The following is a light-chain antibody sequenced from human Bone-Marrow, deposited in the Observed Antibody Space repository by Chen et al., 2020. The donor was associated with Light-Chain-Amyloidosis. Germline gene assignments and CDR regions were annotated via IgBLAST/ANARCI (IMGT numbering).Light chain of an antibody. Sequence: DIVLTQFPDSLAVSLGETATINCKSSQTVLHRFDNKNNVAWYQQKPGQPTNLLLYGASTRDSGVPDRCSGSGSGTDVTLTISRLQAEDVAVYHCQQYYSPPITFGQGTRLEIK. CDR3: QQYYSPPIT. J-gene: IGKJ5*01. CDR1: QTVLHRFDNKNN. V-gene: IGKV4-1*01. CDR2: GAS.